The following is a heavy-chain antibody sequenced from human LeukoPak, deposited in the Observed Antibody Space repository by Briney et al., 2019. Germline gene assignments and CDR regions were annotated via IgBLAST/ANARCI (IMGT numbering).Heavy chain of an antibody. CDR3: ASLVILGYSEDY. CDR2: IYYSGST. Sequence: SETLSLTCTVSGGSISSYYWSWIRQPPGKGLEWIGYIYYSGSTNYNPSLKSRVTISVDTSKNQFSLKLSSVTAADTAVYYCASLVILGYSEDYWGQGTLVTVSS. V-gene: IGHV4-59*12. D-gene: IGHD6-13*01. J-gene: IGHJ4*02. CDR1: GGSISSYY.